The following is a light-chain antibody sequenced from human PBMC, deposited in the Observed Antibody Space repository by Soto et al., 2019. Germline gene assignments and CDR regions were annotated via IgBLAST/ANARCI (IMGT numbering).Light chain of an antibody. CDR1: QSIRSW. Sequence: DIQMTQSPSTLSASVGDRVTITCRASQSIRSWLAWYQQKPGKAPELLIYDASSLNRGVPSRFSGSGSGTDFTLTISSLQPDDFATYYCQHYNSYSEAFGQGTKVDIK. J-gene: IGKJ1*01. CDR2: DAS. CDR3: QHYNSYSEA. V-gene: IGKV1-5*01.